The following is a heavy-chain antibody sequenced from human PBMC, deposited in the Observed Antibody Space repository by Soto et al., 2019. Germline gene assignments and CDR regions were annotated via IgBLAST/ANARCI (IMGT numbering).Heavy chain of an antibody. J-gene: IGHJ5*02. CDR3: VRQGVRSSGWFDL. D-gene: IGHD3-22*01. CDR1: VYTFTNNW. V-gene: IGHV5-51*01. CDR2: IHPRDSDA. Sequence: GESLKISCKGSVYTFTNNWIGWVRQKPGKGLEWMGLIHPRDSDARYSPSFQGQVTLSADRSTSTAYLQWTSVQASDSAMYYCVRQGVRSSGWFDLWGQGTQVTVSS.